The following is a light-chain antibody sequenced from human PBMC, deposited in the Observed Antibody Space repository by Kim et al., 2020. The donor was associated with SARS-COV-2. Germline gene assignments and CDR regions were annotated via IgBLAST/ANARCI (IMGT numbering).Light chain of an antibody. CDR3: SSYTTSASYV. V-gene: IGLV2-14*04. J-gene: IGLJ1*01. Sequence: GQSFTISGTGSSTDIGHANYVSWYQQYPGKAPKLMIFNVAQRPSGISNRFSGSKSGDTASLTISGLQAEDEADYYCSSYTTSASYVFGTGTKVTVL. CDR1: STDIGHANY. CDR2: NVA.